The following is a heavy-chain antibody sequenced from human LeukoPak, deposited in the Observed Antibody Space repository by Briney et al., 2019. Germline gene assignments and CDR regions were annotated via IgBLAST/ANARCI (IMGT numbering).Heavy chain of an antibody. V-gene: IGHV4-39*07. CDR1: GGSISSSSYY. D-gene: IGHD2-2*01. CDR2: IYYSGST. J-gene: IGHJ5*02. Sequence: PSETLSLTCTVSGGSISSSSYYWGWIRQPPGKGLEWIGSIYYSGSTYYNPSLKSRVTISVDTSKNQFSLKLSSVTAADTAVYYCARDALPDYIVVVPAAGWFDPWGQGTLVTVSS. CDR3: ARDALPDYIVVVPAAGWFDP.